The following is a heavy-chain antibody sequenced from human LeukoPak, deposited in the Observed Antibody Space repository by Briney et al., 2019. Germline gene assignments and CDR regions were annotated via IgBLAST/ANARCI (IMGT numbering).Heavy chain of an antibody. J-gene: IGHJ4*02. Sequence: SETLSLTCTVSGGSISSYYWSWIRQPPGKGLEWIGYISYSGSINYNPSLKSRVTISLDTSKNQFSLKLSSVTAADTAVYYCARTSSSGYYSAPSRFDYWGQGTLVTVSS. CDR2: ISYSGSI. CDR1: GGSISSYY. CDR3: ARTSSSGYYSAPSRFDY. D-gene: IGHD3-22*01. V-gene: IGHV4-59*01.